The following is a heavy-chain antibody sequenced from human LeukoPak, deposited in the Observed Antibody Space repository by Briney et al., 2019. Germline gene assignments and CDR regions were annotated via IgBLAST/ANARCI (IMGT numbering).Heavy chain of an antibody. D-gene: IGHD5-12*01. CDR1: GYTFTSYG. CDR2: ISAYNGNT. Sequence: GASVKVSCKASGYTFTSYGISWVRQAPGQGLEWMGWISAYNGNTNYAQKLQGRVTMTTDTSTSTAYMELSSLRSEDTAVYYCASTCLGSGYSGYDKFDYWGQGTLVTVSS. J-gene: IGHJ4*02. CDR3: ASTCLGSGYSGYDKFDY. V-gene: IGHV1-18*01.